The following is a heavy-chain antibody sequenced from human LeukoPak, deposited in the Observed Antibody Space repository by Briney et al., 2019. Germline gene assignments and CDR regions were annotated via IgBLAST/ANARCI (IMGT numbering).Heavy chain of an antibody. Sequence: GGSLRLSCAASGFTFSNYGMHWVRQAPGKGLEWVAFIRSDGINKYHADSVKGRFTISRDNSKNTLYLQMNSLRAEDTAVYYCARDKIVGATVLDYWGQGSLVTVSS. CDR3: ARDKIVGATVLDY. CDR2: IRSDGINK. J-gene: IGHJ4*02. V-gene: IGHV3-30*02. D-gene: IGHD1-26*01. CDR1: GFTFSNYG.